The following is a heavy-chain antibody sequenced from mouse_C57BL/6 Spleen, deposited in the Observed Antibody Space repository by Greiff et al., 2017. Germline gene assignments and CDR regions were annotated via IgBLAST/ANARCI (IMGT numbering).Heavy chain of an antibody. CDR2: IYPGDGDT. D-gene: IGHD1-2*01. CDR1: GYAFSSYW. Sequence: VQLQQSGAELVKRGASVKISCKASGYAFSSYWMNWVKQRPGKGLEWIGQIYPGDGDTNYNGKFKGKATLTADKSSSTAYMQLSSLTSEDSAVYFCARSDDGYYYAMDYWGQGTSVTVSS. CDR3: ARSDDGYYYAMDY. J-gene: IGHJ4*01. V-gene: IGHV1-80*01.